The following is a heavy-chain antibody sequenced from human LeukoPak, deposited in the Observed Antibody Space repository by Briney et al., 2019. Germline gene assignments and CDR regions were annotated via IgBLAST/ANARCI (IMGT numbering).Heavy chain of an antibody. CDR2: ISAYNGNT. CDR3: ARGQSTVTMKSYYFDY. D-gene: IGHD4-17*01. J-gene: IGHJ4*02. V-gene: IGHV1-18*01. CDR1: GYTFTSYG. Sequence: ASVKVSCKASGYTFTSYGISWVRQAPGQGLEWMGWISAYNGNTNYAQKLQGRVTMTTDTSTSTAYMELRSLRSDDTAVYYCARGQSTVTMKSYYFDYWGQGTLVTVSS.